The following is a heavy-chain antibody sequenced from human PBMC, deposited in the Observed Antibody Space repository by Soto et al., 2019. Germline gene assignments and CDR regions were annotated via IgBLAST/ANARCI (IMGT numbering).Heavy chain of an antibody. CDR2: ISGSGGST. V-gene: IGHV3-23*01. CDR3: AKDRRDMVATWVGATSVLDY. D-gene: IGHD5-12*01. J-gene: IGHJ4*02. CDR1: GFTFSSYA. Sequence: EVQLLESGGGLVQPGGSLRLSCAASGFTFSSYAMSWVRQAPGKGLEWVSAISGSGGSTYYADSVKGRFTISRDNSKNTLYLQMNSLRAEDTAVYYCAKDRRDMVATWVGATSVLDYWGQGTLVTVSS.